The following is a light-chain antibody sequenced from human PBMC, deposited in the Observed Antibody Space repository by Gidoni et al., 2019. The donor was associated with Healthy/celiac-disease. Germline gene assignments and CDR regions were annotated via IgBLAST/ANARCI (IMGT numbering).Light chain of an antibody. CDR1: QDISNY. V-gene: IGKV1-33*01. CDR3: QQYDNLPPSLT. J-gene: IGKJ4*01. CDR2: DAS. Sequence: DIQMTQSPSSLSAAVGDRVTITCQASQDISNYLKWYQQKPGKAPKLLIYDASNLETGDPSRFRGSGSGTDFTFTIRSLQPDDIVTYYCQQYDNLPPSLTFGGGTQVEIK.